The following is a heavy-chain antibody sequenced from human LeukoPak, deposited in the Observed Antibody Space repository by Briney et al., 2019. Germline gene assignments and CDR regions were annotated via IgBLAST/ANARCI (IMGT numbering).Heavy chain of an antibody. CDR3: ARLSHISSSWVQLGY. V-gene: IGHV4-61*01. Sequence: SETLSLTCTVSGGSVSSGSYYWSWIRQPPGKGLEWIGYIYYSGSTNYNPSLKSRVTISVDTSKNQFSLRLSSVTAADTAVYYCARLSHISSSWVQLGYWGQGTLVTVSS. CDR1: GGSVSSGSYY. J-gene: IGHJ4*02. D-gene: IGHD6-13*01. CDR2: IYYSGST.